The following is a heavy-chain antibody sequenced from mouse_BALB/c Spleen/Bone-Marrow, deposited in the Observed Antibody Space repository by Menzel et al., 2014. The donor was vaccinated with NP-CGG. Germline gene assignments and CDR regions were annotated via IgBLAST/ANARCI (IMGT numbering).Heavy chain of an antibody. CDR3: TTGTEGWYFDV. J-gene: IGHJ1*01. Sequence: QVQLQQSGAELVRPGASVKLSCKVSGYSFTNCWINWVKQRPGQGLEWIGNIYPSDSYTNYNQKFKDKARLTVDKSSSTVYMQLSSPTSEDSAVYYCTTGTEGWYFDVWGAGTTVTVSS. D-gene: IGHD4-1*01. V-gene: IGHV1-69*02. CDR2: IYPSDSYT. CDR1: GYSFTNCW.